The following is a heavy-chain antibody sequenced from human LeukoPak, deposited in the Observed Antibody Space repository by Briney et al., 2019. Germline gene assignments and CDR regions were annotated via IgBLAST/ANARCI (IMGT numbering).Heavy chain of an antibody. J-gene: IGHJ6*03. D-gene: IGHD6-6*01. V-gene: IGHV3-20*04. Sequence: GGSLRLSCAASGFTFDDYGMSWVRQAPGKGLEWVSGINWNGGSTGYADSVKGRFTISRDNAKNSLYLQMNSLRAEDTAVLYCARDIGSSSYYHMDVWGKGTTVTVSS. CDR1: GFTFDDYG. CDR3: ARDIGSSSYYHMDV. CDR2: INWNGGST.